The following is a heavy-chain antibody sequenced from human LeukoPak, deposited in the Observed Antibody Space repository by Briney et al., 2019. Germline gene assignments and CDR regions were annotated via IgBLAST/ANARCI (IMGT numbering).Heavy chain of an antibody. V-gene: IGHV4-59*01. CDR3: ASADFWGAFDI. D-gene: IGHD3-3*01. Sequence: SETLSLTCTVSGGSIGSYYWSWIRQPPGKGLEWIGYFYYTGSTNYNPSLKSRVTISADTSKTQFSLKLNSVTAADTAFYYCASADFWGAFDIWGQGTMVTVSS. J-gene: IGHJ3*02. CDR2: FYYTGST. CDR1: GGSIGSYY.